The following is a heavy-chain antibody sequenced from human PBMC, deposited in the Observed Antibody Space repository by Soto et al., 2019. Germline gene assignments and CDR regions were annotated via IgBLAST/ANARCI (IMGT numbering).Heavy chain of an antibody. Sequence: QVQLQESGPGLVKPSQTLSLTCTVSGGSIIDGQTYLNWIRQHPERGLEWMGYINYRGTTNYSPSLKSRLLISVDTSKNQFSLTLTSVTAADTAVYYCARDAPGVAPFWGQGTLVTVSS. J-gene: IGHJ4*02. CDR2: INYRGTT. D-gene: IGHD2-15*01. V-gene: IGHV4-31*03. CDR3: ARDAPGVAPF. CDR1: GGSIIDGQTY.